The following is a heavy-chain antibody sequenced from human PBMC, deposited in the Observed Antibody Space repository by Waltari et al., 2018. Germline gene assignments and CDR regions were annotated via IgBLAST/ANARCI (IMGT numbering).Heavy chain of an antibody. CDR1: GGTFSSYA. J-gene: IGHJ4*02. CDR3: ARSGYYDYVWGSYRNYYFDY. V-gene: IGHV1-69*05. Sequence: QVQLVQSGAAVKKPGSSVKVSCKASGGTFSSYAISWVRQAPGHGLEGMGGIIPIFGTANYAQKFQGRVTITTDESTSTAYMELSSLRSEDTAVYYCARSGYYDYVWGSYRNYYFDYWGQGTLVTVSS. D-gene: IGHD3-16*02. CDR2: IIPIFGTA.